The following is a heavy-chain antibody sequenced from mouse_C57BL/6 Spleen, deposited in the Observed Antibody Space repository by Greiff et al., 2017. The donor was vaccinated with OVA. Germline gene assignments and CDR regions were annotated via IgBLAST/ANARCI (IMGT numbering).Heavy chain of an antibody. CDR2: ISYSGST. D-gene: IGHD2-4*01. J-gene: IGHJ1*03. CDR3: ARGNDYDLYWYFDV. Sequence: DVKLQESGPGMVKPSQSLSLTCTVTGYSITSGYDWHWIRHFPGNKLEWMGYISYSGSTNYNPSLKSRISITHDTSKNHFFLKLNSVTTEDTATYYCARGNDYDLYWYFDVWGTGTTVTVSS. CDR1: GYSITSGYD. V-gene: IGHV3-1*01.